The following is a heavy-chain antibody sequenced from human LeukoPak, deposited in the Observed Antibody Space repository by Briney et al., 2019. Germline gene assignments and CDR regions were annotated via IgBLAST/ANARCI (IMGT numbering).Heavy chain of an antibody. D-gene: IGHD2-2*01. CDR3: ARAPAGQPYYYMDV. V-gene: IGHV4-59*01. CDR2: MYYSGST. Sequence: SETLSLTCTVSGGSISGYYWSWIRQPPGKGLEWIGYMYYSGSTNYNPSLKSRVTMSVDTSNNQISLKMTSLTAADTAVYYCARAPAGQPYYYMDVWGKGTTVTVSS. J-gene: IGHJ6*03. CDR1: GGSISGYY.